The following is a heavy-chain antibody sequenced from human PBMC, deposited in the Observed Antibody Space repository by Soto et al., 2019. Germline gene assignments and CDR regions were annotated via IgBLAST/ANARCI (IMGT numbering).Heavy chain of an antibody. CDR2: IIPIFGTA. D-gene: IGHD2-21*02. Sequence: SVKVSCKASGGTFSSYAISWVRQAPGQGLEWMGGIIPIFGTANYAQKFQGRVTITADESTSTAYMELSSLRSEDTAVYYCARALRAYCGGDCPYYFDYWGQGTLVTVSS. V-gene: IGHV1-69*13. CDR1: GGTFSSYA. CDR3: ARALRAYCGGDCPYYFDY. J-gene: IGHJ4*02.